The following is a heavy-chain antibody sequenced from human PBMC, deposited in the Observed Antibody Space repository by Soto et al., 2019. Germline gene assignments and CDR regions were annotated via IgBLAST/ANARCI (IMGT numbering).Heavy chain of an antibody. CDR2: IIPIFGTA. D-gene: IGHD2-21*02. Sequence: SVKVSCKASGGTFSSYAISWVRQAPGQGLEWMGGIIPIFGTANYAQKFQGRVTITADESTSTAYMELSSLRSEDTAVYYCARALRAYCGGDCPYYFDYWGQGTLVTVSS. V-gene: IGHV1-69*13. CDR1: GGTFSSYA. CDR3: ARALRAYCGGDCPYYFDY. J-gene: IGHJ4*02.